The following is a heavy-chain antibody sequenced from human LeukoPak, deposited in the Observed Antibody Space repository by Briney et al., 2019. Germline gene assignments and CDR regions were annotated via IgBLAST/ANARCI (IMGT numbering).Heavy chain of an antibody. CDR1: GYTFTGYY. Sequence: ASVKVSCKASGYTFTGYYMHWVRQAPGQGLEWMGWMNPNSGNTGYAQKFQGRVTITADESTSTAYMELSSLRSEDTAVYYCARDYYDSSGYYGVPWFDPWGQGTLVTVSS. V-gene: IGHV1-8*03. D-gene: IGHD3-22*01. CDR2: MNPNSGNT. CDR3: ARDYYDSSGYYGVPWFDP. J-gene: IGHJ5*02.